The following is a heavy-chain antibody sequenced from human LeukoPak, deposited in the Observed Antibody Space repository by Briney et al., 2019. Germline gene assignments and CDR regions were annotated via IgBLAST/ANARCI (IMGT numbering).Heavy chain of an antibody. V-gene: IGHV1-18*01. D-gene: IGHD3-10*01. CDR1: GYSFPSYG. CDR3: ARHFYGSGTYYHFDY. J-gene: IGHJ4*02. Sequence: RVASVKVSCKASGYSFPSYGISWVRQAPGQGPEWMGWISPYNDNTNYAQKLQGRATLTTDTSTSTAYMEVRSLRSDDTAVYYCARHFYGSGTYYHFDYWGQGTLVTVSS. CDR2: ISPYNDNT.